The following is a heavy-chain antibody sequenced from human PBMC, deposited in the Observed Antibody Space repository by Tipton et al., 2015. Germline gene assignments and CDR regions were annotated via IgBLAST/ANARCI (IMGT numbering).Heavy chain of an antibody. J-gene: IGHJ4*02. CDR2: IYYSGST. D-gene: IGHD2/OR15-2a*01. V-gene: IGHV4-39*01. CDR1: GGSISINNYY. Sequence: TLSLTCTVSGGSISINNYYWGWIRQPPGKGLEWIGSIYYSGSTYYNPSLKSRVTISVDTSKNQFSLKLSSVTAADTAVYYCARSPFKSGYFDYWGQGTLVTVSS. CDR3: ARSPFKSGYFDY.